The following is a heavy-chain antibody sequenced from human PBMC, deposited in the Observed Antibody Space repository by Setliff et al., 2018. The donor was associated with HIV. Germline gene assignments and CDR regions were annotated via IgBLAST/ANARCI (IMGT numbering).Heavy chain of an antibody. Sequence: SETLSLTCTVSGGSISSSSYYWGWIRQPPGKGLEWIGYIYYSGNSYYNPSVRSRVIMSLDTSENHFSLKLSSVTAADTAVYYCVRNSFDYVEEEWGQGTQVTVSS. V-gene: IGHV4-31*03. CDR1: GGSISSSSYY. CDR2: IYYSGNS. CDR3: VRNSFDYVEEE. D-gene: IGHD3-9*01. J-gene: IGHJ4*02.